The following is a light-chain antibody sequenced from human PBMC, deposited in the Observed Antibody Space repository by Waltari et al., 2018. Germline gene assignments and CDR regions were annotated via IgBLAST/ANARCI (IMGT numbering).Light chain of an antibody. J-gene: IGKJ1*01. CDR2: ESS. V-gene: IGKV3-20*01. Sequence: EIKSTQSLGTLSLSPGERANVSCRASQSIRRFSAWYQQKPGQAPRLLTYESSTRATGIPDRFSDSGSGTGFSLTISRLGPEGIAVNYCQKCGGLPATFGRGTKVGIK. CDR1: QSIRRF. CDR3: QKCGGLPAT.